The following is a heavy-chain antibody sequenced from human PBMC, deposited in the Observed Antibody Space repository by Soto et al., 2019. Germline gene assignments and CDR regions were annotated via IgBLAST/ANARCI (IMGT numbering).Heavy chain of an antibody. J-gene: IGHJ6*02. V-gene: IGHV3-30-3*01. D-gene: IGHD3-9*01. CDR3: ASDIGNYDILTGYYKTNNYYYGMDV. CDR1: GFTFSSYA. CDR2: ISYDGSNK. Sequence: PGGSLRLSCAASGFTFSSYAMHWVRQAPGKGLEWAAVISYDGSNKYYADSVKGRFTISRDNSKNTLYLQMNSLRAEDTAVYYCASDIGNYDILTGYYKTNNYYYGMDVWGQGTTVTVSS.